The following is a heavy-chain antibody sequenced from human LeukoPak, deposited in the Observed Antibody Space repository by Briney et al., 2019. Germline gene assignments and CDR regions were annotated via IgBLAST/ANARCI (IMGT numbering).Heavy chain of an antibody. J-gene: IGHJ4*02. Sequence: SETLSLTCAVSGYSITSSSWWGWIRQPPGKGLEWIGYIYHSGTTYYNPSLKGRVTMSVDTSKNQFSLKLSSVTAADTAVYYCARHWGVAVAPFDYWGQGTLVTVSS. D-gene: IGHD6-19*01. CDR1: GYSITSSSW. CDR3: ARHWGVAVAPFDY. V-gene: IGHV4-28*01. CDR2: IYHSGTT.